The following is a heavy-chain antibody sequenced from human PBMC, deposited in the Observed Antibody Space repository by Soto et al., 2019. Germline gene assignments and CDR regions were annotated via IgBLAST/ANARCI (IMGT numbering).Heavy chain of an antibody. D-gene: IGHD4-17*01. CDR2: IIPILGIA. CDR3: AGTVSNDY. J-gene: IGHJ4*02. CDR1: GGTFSSYT. Sequence: QVQLVQSGAEVKKPGSSVKVSCKASGGTFSSYTISWVRQAPGQGLEWMGRIIPILGIANYAQKFQGRVTITPDQSPSNGYMELSSLRSEDTAVYYCAGTVSNDYWGQGTLVTVSS. V-gene: IGHV1-69*02.